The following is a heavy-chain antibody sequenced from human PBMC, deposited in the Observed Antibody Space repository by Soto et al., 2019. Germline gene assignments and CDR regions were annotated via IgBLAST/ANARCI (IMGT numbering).Heavy chain of an antibody. Sequence: GGSLRLSCAASGFTFEHYAMSWVRQAPRKGLEWVSGITGRGDATQYADSVKGRFTISRDNGKNTLYLQMDNLRGDDTAVYYCAEGMSGGQVVVLVVPTPTWVFFDYWGQGALVTVSS. CDR2: ITGRGDAT. CDR1: GFTFEHYA. CDR3: AEGMSGGQVVVLVVPTPTWVFFDY. J-gene: IGHJ4*02. V-gene: IGHV3-23*01. D-gene: IGHD2-15*01.